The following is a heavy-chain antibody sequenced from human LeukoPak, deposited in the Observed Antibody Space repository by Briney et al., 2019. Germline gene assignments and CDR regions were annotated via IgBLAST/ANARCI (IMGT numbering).Heavy chain of an antibody. CDR3: ARDRVVVAAIDY. Sequence: PSETLSLTCTVSGGSISSSNYYWGWIRQPPGKGLEWIGSIYYSGNTYYNPSLKSRVTISVDTSKNQFSLRLSSVTAADTAVYYCARDRVVVAAIDYWGQGTLVTVSS. CDR1: GGSISSSNYY. CDR2: IYYSGNT. V-gene: IGHV4-39*02. J-gene: IGHJ4*02. D-gene: IGHD2-15*01.